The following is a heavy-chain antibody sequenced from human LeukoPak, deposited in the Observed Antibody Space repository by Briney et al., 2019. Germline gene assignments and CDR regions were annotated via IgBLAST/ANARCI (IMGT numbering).Heavy chain of an antibody. Sequence: PGGSLRLSCAASGFTFSSNYMNWVRQAPGKGLEWISVIYSGGSTYYSDSAMRRFTIFRDDSKNTTYLQMQSMRAEDTAVYYCARDAYYYGSGSYHYYFVYWGQGTLVTVSS. CDR1: GFTFSSNY. CDR2: IYSGGST. V-gene: IGHV3-66*01. D-gene: IGHD3-10*01. CDR3: ARDAYYYGSGSYHYYFVY. J-gene: IGHJ4*02.